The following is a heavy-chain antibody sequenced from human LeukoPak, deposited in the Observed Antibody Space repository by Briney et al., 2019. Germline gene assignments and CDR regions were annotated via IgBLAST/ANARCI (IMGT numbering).Heavy chain of an antibody. D-gene: IGHD6-19*01. V-gene: IGHV3-11*01. CDR1: GFTFSDYY. Sequence: GGSLRLSCAASGFTFSDYYMSWIRQAPGKGLEWVSYISSSGSIIYYADSVKGRFTISRDNAKNSLYLQMNSLRAEDTAVYYCARDRVGGAVAGSAFDIWGQGTMVTVSS. J-gene: IGHJ3*02. CDR2: ISSSGSII. CDR3: ARDRVGGAVAGSAFDI.